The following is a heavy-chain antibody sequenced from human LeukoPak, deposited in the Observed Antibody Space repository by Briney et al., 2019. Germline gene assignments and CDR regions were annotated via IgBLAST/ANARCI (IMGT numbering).Heavy chain of an antibody. J-gene: IGHJ4*02. Sequence: SETLSLTCAVYGGSFSGYYWSWIRQPPGKGLEWIGEINHSGSTNYNPSLKSRVTISVDTSKNQFSLKLSSVTAADTAVYYCASPVGATREFDYWGREPWSPSPQ. D-gene: IGHD1-26*01. CDR1: GGSFSGYY. V-gene: IGHV4-34*01. CDR3: ASPVGATREFDY. CDR2: INHSGST.